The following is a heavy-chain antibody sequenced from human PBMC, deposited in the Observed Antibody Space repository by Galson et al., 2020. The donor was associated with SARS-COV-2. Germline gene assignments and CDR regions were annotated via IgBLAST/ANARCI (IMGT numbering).Heavy chain of an antibody. CDR1: GFTFSSYA. V-gene: IGHV3-30-3*01. CDR2: ISYDGSNK. D-gene: IGHD6-13*01. CDR3: ASWYSSSWPTPLFDY. Sequence: GGSLRLSCAASGFTFSSYAMHWVRQAPGKGLEWVAVISYDGSNKYYADSVKGRFTISRDNSKNTLYLQMNSLRAEDTAVYYCASWYSSSWPTPLFDYWGQGTLVTVSS. J-gene: IGHJ4*02.